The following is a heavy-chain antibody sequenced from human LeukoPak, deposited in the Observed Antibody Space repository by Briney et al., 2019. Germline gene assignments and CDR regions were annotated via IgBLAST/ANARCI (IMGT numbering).Heavy chain of an antibody. V-gene: IGHV4-61*02. CDR1: GGSISSGSYY. Sequence: PSETLSLTCTVSGGSISSGSYYWSWIRQPAGKGLEWIGRIYTSGSTNYNPSLKSRVTISVDTSKNQFSLKLSSVTAADTAVYYCARVSAYGGAIWGQGTLVTVSS. D-gene: IGHD4-23*01. CDR2: IYTSGST. CDR3: ARVSAYGGAI. J-gene: IGHJ4*02.